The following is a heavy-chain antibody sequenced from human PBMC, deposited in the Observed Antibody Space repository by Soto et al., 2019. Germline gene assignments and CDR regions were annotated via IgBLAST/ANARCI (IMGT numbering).Heavy chain of an antibody. CDR3: ARKDKXGXFNWFDP. CDR2: IFPSDSDT. J-gene: IGHJ5*02. Sequence: VRQMPXXXXXXMGIIFPSDSDTXYSPSFQGQVTISADXXXXXXFLQXAXLKASDTAVYFCARKDKXGXFNWFDPWGQGTLVTVSS. V-gene: IGHV5-51*01.